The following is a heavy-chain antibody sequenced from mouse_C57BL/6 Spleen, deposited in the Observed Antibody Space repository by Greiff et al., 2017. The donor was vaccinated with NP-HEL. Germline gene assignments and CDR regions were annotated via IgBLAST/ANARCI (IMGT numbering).Heavy chain of an antibody. D-gene: IGHD1-1*01. CDR1: GFNIKDDY. V-gene: IGHV14-4*01. Sequence: VQLKQSGAELVRPGASVKLSCTASGFNIKDDYMHWVKQRPEQGLEWIGWIDPENGDTEYASKFQGKATITADTSSNTAYLQLSSLTSEDTAVYYCTTAYGSPSWNFDVWGTGTTVTVSS. CDR3: TTAYGSPSWNFDV. J-gene: IGHJ1*03. CDR2: IDPENGDT.